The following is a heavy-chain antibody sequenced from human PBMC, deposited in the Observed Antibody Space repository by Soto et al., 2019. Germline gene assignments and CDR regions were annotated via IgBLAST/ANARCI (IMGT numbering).Heavy chain of an antibody. V-gene: IGHV4-39*01. CDR2: IYYSGST. Sequence: SETLSLTCTVSGGSISSSSYYWGWIRQPPGKGLEWIGSIYYSGSTYYNPSLKSRVTISVDTSKNQFSLKLSSVTAADTAVYYCARLPRRYGMDVWGQGTTVTVSS. CDR1: GGSISSSSYY. J-gene: IGHJ6*02. CDR3: ARLPRRYGMDV.